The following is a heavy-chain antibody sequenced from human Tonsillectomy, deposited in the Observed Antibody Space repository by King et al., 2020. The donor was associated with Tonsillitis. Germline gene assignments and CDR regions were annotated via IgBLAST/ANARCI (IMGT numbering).Heavy chain of an antibody. D-gene: IGHD5-12*01. Sequence: QLVQSGAEVKKPGASVKVSCKASGYTFTGHYMHRLRQAPGQGLEWRGWTHPNGCGTKYAQKFQGRVTMTRDTSISTAHMELSRLRSDDTAVYYCARGDRYSGYDSLDYWGQGTLVTVSS. CDR2: THPNGCGT. CDR3: ARGDRYSGYDSLDY. CDR1: GYTFTGHY. V-gene: IGHV1-2*02. J-gene: IGHJ4*02.